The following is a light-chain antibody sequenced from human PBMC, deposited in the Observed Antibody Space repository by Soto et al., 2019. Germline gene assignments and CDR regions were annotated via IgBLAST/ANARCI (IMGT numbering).Light chain of an antibody. CDR1: SSDVGGFNY. J-gene: IGLJ1*01. CDR3: SSYTTSSSYV. V-gene: IGLV2-14*01. CDR2: DVY. Sequence: SPRTQTASVSGSPGQSITISCTGTSSDVGGFNYVSWYQQHPGKAPRLLIFDVYIRPSGISNRFSGSKSGNTASLTSSGLQAEDEADYYCSSYTTSSSYVFGAGTKVTVL.